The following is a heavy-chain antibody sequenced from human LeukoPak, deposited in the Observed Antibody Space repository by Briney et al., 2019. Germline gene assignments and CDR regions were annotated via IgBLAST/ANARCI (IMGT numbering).Heavy chain of an antibody. J-gene: IGHJ3*02. D-gene: IGHD3-10*01. CDR1: GYTFTSYG. CDR2: ISAYNGNT. CDR3: ARDQGYYGSGGDAFDI. Sequence: GASVKVSCKASGYTFTSYGISWVRQAPGQGLEWMGWISAYNGNTNYAQKLQGRVTMTTDTSTSTAYMELRSLRSDDTAVYYCARDQGYYGSGGDAFDIWGQGTMVTVSS. V-gene: IGHV1-18*01.